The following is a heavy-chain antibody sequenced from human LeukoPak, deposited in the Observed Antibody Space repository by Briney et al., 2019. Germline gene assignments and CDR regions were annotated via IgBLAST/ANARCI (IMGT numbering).Heavy chain of an antibody. V-gene: IGHV3-30*03. CDR3: ARVGKAARTEWFDP. D-gene: IGHD6-6*01. CDR1: GFTFSSYG. Sequence: GGSLRLSCAASGFTFSSYGMHWVRQAPGKGPEWVAVISYDGSNKYYADSVKGRFTISRDNSKNTLYLQMNSLRTEDTAVYYCARVGKAARTEWFDPWGQGTLVTVSS. J-gene: IGHJ5*02. CDR2: ISYDGSNK.